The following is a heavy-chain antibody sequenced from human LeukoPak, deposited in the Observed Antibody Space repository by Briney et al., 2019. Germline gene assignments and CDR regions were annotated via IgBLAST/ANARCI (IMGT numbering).Heavy chain of an antibody. J-gene: IGHJ4*02. D-gene: IGHD1-26*01. CDR1: GFTFSRSS. CDR2: ITSSSSTI. CDR3: ARGVGPTTSYFDY. V-gene: IGHV3-48*02. Sequence: GGSLRLSCAASGFTFSRSSMNWVRQAPGEGLEWVSYITSSSSTIYYADSVKGRFTISRDNAQNSLYLQMNSLRDEDTAVYYCARGVGPTTSYFDYWGQGTLVTVSS.